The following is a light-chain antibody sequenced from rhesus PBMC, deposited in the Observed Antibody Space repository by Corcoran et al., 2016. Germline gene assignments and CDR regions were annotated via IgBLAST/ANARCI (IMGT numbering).Light chain of an antibody. Sequence: DIQMTQSPSSLSASVGDRVTIACQASQSLSNFLSWYQQKAGKTPKFLVYGASRLQSGIPSRFSGSGSGTDFTLPISSLQPEDFATYYCQQGYSYPWTFGQGTRVEIK. J-gene: IGKJ1*01. CDR2: GAS. CDR1: QSLSNF. CDR3: QQGYSYPWT. V-gene: IGKV1S9*01.